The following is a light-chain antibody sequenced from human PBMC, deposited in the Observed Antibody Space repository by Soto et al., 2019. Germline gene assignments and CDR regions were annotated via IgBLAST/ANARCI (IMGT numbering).Light chain of an antibody. CDR2: LNSDGSH. CDR3: QTWGTGIHVV. CDR1: SGHSSYA. V-gene: IGLV4-69*01. Sequence: QLVLTQSPSASASLGHSVKLTCTLCSGHSSYAIAWHQQQPEKGPRYLMKLNSDGSHSKGDGIPDRFSGSSSGAERYLTISSLQSEDEADYYCQTWGTGIHVVFGGGTQLTVL. J-gene: IGLJ2*01.